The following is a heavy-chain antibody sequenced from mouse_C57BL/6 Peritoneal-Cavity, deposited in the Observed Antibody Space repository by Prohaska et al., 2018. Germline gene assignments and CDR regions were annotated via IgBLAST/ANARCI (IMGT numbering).Heavy chain of an antibody. D-gene: IGHD2-13*01. CDR2: IDPSDSYT. V-gene: IGHV1-50*01. Sequence: GASVKLSCKASGSTFTSYWLQLVKQRPGQGLEWIGEIDPSDSYTNYNQKFKGKATLTVDTSSSTAYMQLSSLTSEDSAVYYWEKWRLYGNGGRGITDTVSS. CDR1: GSTFTSYW. CDR3: EKWRLYGN. J-gene: IGHJ1*03.